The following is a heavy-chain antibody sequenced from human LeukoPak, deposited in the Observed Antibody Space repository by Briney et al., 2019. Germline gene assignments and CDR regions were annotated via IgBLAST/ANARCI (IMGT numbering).Heavy chain of an antibody. CDR1: GFTFSSYW. V-gene: IGHV3-23*01. CDR3: AKDPGSSGWYFDY. Sequence: GGSLRLSCAASGFTFSSYWMHWVRQAPGKGLVWVSAISGSGGSTYYADSVKGRFTISRDNSKNTLYLQMNSLRAEDTAVYYCAKDPGSSGWYFDYWGQGTLVTVSS. CDR2: ISGSGGST. J-gene: IGHJ4*02. D-gene: IGHD6-19*01.